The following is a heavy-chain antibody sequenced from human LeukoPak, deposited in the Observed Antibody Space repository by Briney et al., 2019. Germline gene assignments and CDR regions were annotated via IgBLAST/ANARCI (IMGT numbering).Heavy chain of an antibody. CDR3: ARGQSWSYVDY. Sequence: SVKVSCKASRGTFSSYAISWVRQAPGQGLEWMGRIIPILGIANYAQKFQGRVTITADKSTSTAYMELSSLRSEDTAVYYCARGQSWSYVDYWGQGTLVTVSS. D-gene: IGHD2-15*01. CDR1: RGTFSSYA. J-gene: IGHJ4*02. V-gene: IGHV1-69*04. CDR2: IIPILGIA.